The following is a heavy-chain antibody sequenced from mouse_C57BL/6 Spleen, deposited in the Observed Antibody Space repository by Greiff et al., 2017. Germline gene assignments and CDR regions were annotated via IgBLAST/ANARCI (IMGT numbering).Heavy chain of an antibody. D-gene: IGHD1-1*01. V-gene: IGHV1-62-2*01. CDR1: GYTFTEYT. CDR3: ARHEDGDYYGSSYVAWFAY. J-gene: IGHJ3*01. CDR2: FYPGSGSI. Sequence: VQLQQSGAELVKPGASVKLSCKASGYTFTEYTIHWVKQRSGQGLEWIGWFYPGSGSIKYNEKFKDKATLTADKSSSTVYMALSRLTSEDSAGYFCARHEDGDYYGSSYVAWFAYWGQGTLVTGSA.